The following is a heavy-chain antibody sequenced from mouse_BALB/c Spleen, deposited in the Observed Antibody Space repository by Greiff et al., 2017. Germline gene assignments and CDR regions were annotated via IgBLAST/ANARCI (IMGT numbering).Heavy chain of an antibody. D-gene: IGHD2-12*01. CDR1: GYSITSDYA. CDR2: ISYSGST. J-gene: IGHJ2*01. V-gene: IGHV3-2*02. CDR3: ARYDDYFDY. Sequence: EVKLLESGPGLVKPSQSLSLTCTVTGYSITSDYAWNWIRQFPGNKLEWMGYISYSGSTSYNPSLKSRISITRDTSKNQFFLQLNSVTTEDTATYYCARYDDYFDYWGQGTTLTVSS.